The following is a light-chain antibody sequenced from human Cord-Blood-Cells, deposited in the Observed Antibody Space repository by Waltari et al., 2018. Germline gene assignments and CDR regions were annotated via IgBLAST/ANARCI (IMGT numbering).Light chain of an antibody. CDR2: GKN. V-gene: IGLV3-19*01. CDR3: NSRDSSGNHWV. Sequence: SELTQDPAVSVALGQTVRITCQGDSLRSYYASWYQQKPGQAPVLVIYGKNNRPSGIPDRFSGSSSGNTASLTITGAQAEDEADYYCNSRDSSGNHWVFGGGTKLTV. J-gene: IGLJ3*02. CDR1: SLRSYY.